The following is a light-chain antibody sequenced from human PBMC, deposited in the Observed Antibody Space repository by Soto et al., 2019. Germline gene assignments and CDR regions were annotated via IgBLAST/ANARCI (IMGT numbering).Light chain of an antibody. Sequence: QSVLTQPPSVSGAPGQRVTISCTGASPNVGPGYDVHWYQHVPGTAPKLLIYEDTNRPSGVPDRFSGSRSGTSASLVITGLQAADEADYYCQSYDSTLTVVIFGGGTKLTVL. CDR3: QSYDSTLTVVI. CDR1: SPNVGPGYD. J-gene: IGLJ2*01. CDR2: EDT. V-gene: IGLV1-40*01.